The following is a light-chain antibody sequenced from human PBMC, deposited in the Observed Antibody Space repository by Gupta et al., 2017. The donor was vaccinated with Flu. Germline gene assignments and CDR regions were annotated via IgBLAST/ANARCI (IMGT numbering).Light chain of an antibody. CDR3: QSYDSSLSGSV. CDR1: RSNIGAGYD. CDR2: GNN. J-gene: IGLJ3*02. Sequence: QSVLTQPPSVSGAPGQRITISCTGSRSNIGAGYDVHWYQQLPGTAPKLLIYGNNNRPSGVPDRFSGSKSGTSAYLAITGLQAEDEADYYCQSYDSSLSGSVFGGGTKLTVL. V-gene: IGLV1-40*01.